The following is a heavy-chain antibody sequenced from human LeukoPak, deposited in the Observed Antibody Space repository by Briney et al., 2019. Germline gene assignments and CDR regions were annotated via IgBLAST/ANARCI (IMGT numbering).Heavy chain of an antibody. V-gene: IGHV4-59*12. D-gene: IGHD3-10*01. CDR2: MFYRGST. Sequence: SETLSLTCTVSGGSISSYSWSWIRQPPGRGLEWIGFMFYRGSTNFNPSFRSRVTMSLDTSKNQFSLKLSSVTAADTAVYYCARFKYYYGSGSYYSWGQGTLVTVSS. CDR1: GGSISSYS. J-gene: IGHJ4*02. CDR3: ARFKYYYGSGSYYS.